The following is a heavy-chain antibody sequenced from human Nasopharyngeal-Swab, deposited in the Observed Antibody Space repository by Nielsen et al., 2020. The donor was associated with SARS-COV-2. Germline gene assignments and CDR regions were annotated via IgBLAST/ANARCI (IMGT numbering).Heavy chain of an antibody. Sequence: GGSLRLSCAASGFTVSSNYMSWVRQAPGKGLEWVSVIYSGGSTYYADSVKGRFTISRHNSKNTLYLQMNSLRAEDTAVYYCARDRVDTAMVHYYYYGMDVWGQGTTVTVS. CDR1: GFTVSSNY. D-gene: IGHD5-18*01. V-gene: IGHV3-53*04. J-gene: IGHJ6*02. CDR2: IYSGGST. CDR3: ARDRVDTAMVHYYYYGMDV.